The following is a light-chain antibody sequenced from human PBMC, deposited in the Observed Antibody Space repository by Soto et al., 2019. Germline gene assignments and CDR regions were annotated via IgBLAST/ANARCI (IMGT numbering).Light chain of an antibody. V-gene: IGKV3-11*01. CDR2: DTS. Sequence: EIVLTQSPATLSSSPGERATLSCRASQSVRSYLAWYQQKPGQPPRLLIYDTSNRATGIPARFSGSGYGTDVTPTISSPDHADFAVYYCQQRSNWPLVTFGPGTRVDIK. J-gene: IGKJ3*01. CDR1: QSVRSY. CDR3: QQRSNWPLVT.